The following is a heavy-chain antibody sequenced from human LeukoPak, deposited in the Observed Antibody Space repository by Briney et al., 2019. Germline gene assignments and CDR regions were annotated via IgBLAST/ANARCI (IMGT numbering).Heavy chain of an antibody. J-gene: IGHJ4*02. D-gene: IGHD3-10*01. CDR1: GFTFSTYG. CDR2: IRSKTYGGTT. Sequence: GGSLRLSCAASGFTFSTYGMHWVRQAPGKGLEWVGFIRSKTYGGTTEYAASVKGRFTISRDDSKSIAYLQMNSLKTEDTAVYYCTGSFGELSFFDYWGQGTLVTVSS. CDR3: TGSFGELSFFDY. V-gene: IGHV3-49*04.